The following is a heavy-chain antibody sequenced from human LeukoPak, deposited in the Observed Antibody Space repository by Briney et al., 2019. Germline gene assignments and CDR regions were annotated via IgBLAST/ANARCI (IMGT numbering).Heavy chain of an antibody. D-gene: IGHD6-13*01. Sequence: GGSLRLSCAGAGFSIIDHHMDWVRQAPGEGLEWIGRSATTKPNSCTTQYAASVRGRCTISRDDSQNSLYLLLNSLKPEDTAVYFCVRVVTTGSGWYHFDTWGLGTVVTSAS. J-gene: IGHJ4*02. V-gene: IGHV3-72*01. CDR3: VRVVTTGSGWYHFDT. CDR1: GFSIIDHH. CDR2: SATTKPNSCTT.